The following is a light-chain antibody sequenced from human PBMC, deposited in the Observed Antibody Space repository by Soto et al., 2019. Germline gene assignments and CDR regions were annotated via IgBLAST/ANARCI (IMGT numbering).Light chain of an antibody. Sequence: DIQMTQSPSSLSASVGDRVTITCQAGDDISNYLNWYQQKPGKAPKVLIYDASHLESGVPSRFSGGGSGTEFTFTISSLQAEDIATYYCQQYANLPLTFGPGTKVDIK. V-gene: IGKV1-33*01. J-gene: IGKJ3*01. CDR2: DAS. CDR1: DDISNY. CDR3: QQYANLPLT.